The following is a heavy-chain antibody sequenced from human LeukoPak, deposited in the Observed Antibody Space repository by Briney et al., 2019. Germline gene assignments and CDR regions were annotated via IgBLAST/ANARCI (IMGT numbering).Heavy chain of an antibody. Sequence: ASVKVSRKASGYTFTSYDINWVRQATGQGLEWMGWMNPNSGNTGYAQKFQGRVTMTRNTSISTAYMELSSLRSEDTAVYYCARAKYDFWSGSHDAFDIWGQGTMVTVSS. V-gene: IGHV1-8*01. CDR2: MNPNSGNT. D-gene: IGHD3-3*01. J-gene: IGHJ3*02. CDR3: ARAKYDFWSGSHDAFDI. CDR1: GYTFTSYD.